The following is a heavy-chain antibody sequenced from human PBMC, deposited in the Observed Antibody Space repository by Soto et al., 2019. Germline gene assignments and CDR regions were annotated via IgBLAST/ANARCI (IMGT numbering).Heavy chain of an antibody. CDR2: IIPIFGTA. CDR1: GGTFSSYA. J-gene: IGHJ5*02. V-gene: IGHV1-69*13. D-gene: IGHD3-10*01. CDR3: ASIRTMVRNWFDP. Sequence: ASVKVSCKASGGTFSSYAISWVRQARGQGLEGMGGIIPIFGTANYAQKFQGRVTITADEDTSTAYMELSSLRSEDTAVYYCASIRTMVRNWFDPWGQGTLVTVSS.